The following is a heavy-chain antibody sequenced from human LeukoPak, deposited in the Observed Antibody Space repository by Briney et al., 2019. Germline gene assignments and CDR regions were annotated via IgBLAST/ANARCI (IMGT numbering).Heavy chain of an antibody. D-gene: IGHD1-26*01. CDR1: GFTFSSYS. V-gene: IGHV3-21*01. CDR2: ISSSSSFI. CDR3: ARAVGATLDY. J-gene: IGHJ4*02. Sequence: GGSLRLSCAASGFTFSSYSMNWVRQAPGKGLEWVSSISSSSSFIYYADSVKGRFTISRDNAKNSLYLQMNSLRAEDTAVYYCARAVGATLDYWGQGTLVTVSS.